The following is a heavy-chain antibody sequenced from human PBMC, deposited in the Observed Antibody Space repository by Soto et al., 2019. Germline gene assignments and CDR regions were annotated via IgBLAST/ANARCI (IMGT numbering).Heavy chain of an antibody. V-gene: IGHV1-3*01. D-gene: IGHD3-3*01. CDR1: GYTFTSYA. CDR3: ARDPGWDFWSGYYRYYYYYYMDV. Sequence: QVQLVQSGAEVKKPGASVKVSCKASGYTFTSYAMHWVRQAPGQRLEWMGWINAGNGNTKYSQKFQGRVTITRDTSASTAYMELSSLRSEDTAVYYCARDPGWDFWSGYYRYYYYYYMDVWGKGTTVTVSS. J-gene: IGHJ6*03. CDR2: INAGNGNT.